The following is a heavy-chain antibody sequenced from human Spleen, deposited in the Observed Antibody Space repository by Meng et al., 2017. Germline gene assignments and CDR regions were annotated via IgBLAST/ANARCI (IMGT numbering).Heavy chain of an antibody. CDR1: GGSFSGYY. CDR2: INHSGST. Sequence: VQLRQWGAGLLKPSETLSLTCAVYGGSFSGYYWSWIRQPPGKGLEWIGEINHSGSTNYNPSLKSRVTISVDTSKNQFSLKLSSVTAADTAVYYCARARQTAMVVDYWGQGTLVTVSS. CDR3: ARARQTAMVVDY. J-gene: IGHJ4*02. D-gene: IGHD5-18*01. V-gene: IGHV4-34*01.